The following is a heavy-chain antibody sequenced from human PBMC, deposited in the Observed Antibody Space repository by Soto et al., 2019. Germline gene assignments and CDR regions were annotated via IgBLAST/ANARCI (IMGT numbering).Heavy chain of an antibody. CDR3: ARRGSGSYYDY. V-gene: IGHV3-23*01. Sequence: EVQLLESGGGLVQPGGSLRLSCAASGFTFSSYAMRWVRQAPVKGLEWVSAISGSGDSTYYADSVKGRFTISRDNSKNPLYLQMNSLEAEDTAVYYCARRGSGSYYDYWGQGTLVTVS. D-gene: IGHD1-26*01. CDR2: ISGSGDST. CDR1: GFTFSSYA. J-gene: IGHJ4*02.